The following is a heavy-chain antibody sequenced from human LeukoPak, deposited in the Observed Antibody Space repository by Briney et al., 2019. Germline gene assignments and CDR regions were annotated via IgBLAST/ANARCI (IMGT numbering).Heavy chain of an antibody. Sequence: SETLSLTCAVSGYPINSDYYWGWIRQPPGKGLEWIGSIYRSRNTYYNPSLKSRVTISVDTSKNQFSLKVNSVTAADTAVYYCARHGGYCSSTSCYQSNYYYYLMDLWGKGTTVTVSS. V-gene: IGHV4-38-2*01. D-gene: IGHD2-2*01. CDR1: GYPINSDYY. J-gene: IGHJ6*03. CDR3: ARHGGYCSSTSCYQSNYYYYLMDL. CDR2: IYRSRNT.